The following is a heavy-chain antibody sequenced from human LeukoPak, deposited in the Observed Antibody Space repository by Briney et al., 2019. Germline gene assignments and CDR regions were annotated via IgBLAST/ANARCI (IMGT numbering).Heavy chain of an antibody. CDR3: AKAARGSGSYIIDY. CDR2: IKSKTDGRTT. CDR1: GFTFSTAW. J-gene: IGHJ4*02. V-gene: IGHV3-15*01. D-gene: IGHD3-10*01. Sequence: GGSLRLSCAASGFTFSTAWMSWVRQAPGKGLEWVGRIKSKTDGRTTDYAAPVKGRFTISRDDSKNTLYLQMNSLKTEDTAVYYCAKAARGSGSYIIDYWGQGTLVTVSS.